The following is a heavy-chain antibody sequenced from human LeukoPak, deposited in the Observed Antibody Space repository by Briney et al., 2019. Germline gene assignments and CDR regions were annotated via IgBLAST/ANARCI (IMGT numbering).Heavy chain of an antibody. J-gene: IGHJ3*02. Sequence: GASVKVSCKASGYTFTGYYMHWVRQAPGQGLEWMGWISGYNGKTKYAQKLQDRVTMTTDTSTTTAYMELRSLRSDDTAVYYCVRDVGLRLGELSTTDAFDIWGQGTMVTVSS. V-gene: IGHV1-18*04. D-gene: IGHD3-16*02. CDR2: ISGYNGKT. CDR1: GYTFTGYY. CDR3: VRDVGLRLGELSTTDAFDI.